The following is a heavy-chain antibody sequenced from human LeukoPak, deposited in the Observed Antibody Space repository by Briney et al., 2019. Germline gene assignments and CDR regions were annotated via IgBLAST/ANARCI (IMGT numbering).Heavy chain of an antibody. J-gene: IGHJ4*02. V-gene: IGHV3-43*02. D-gene: IGHD2-2*01. CDR2: ISGDGGNT. CDR3: TKDRYCSATSCPTDH. Sequence: GGSLRLSCAASGFTFDEYAMHWVRQPPGKGLEWVSLISGDGGNTHYADSVKGRFTISRDNSKNSLYLQMNSLGTEDTALYYCTKDRYCSATSCPTDHWGQGTLVTVSS. CDR1: GFTFDEYA.